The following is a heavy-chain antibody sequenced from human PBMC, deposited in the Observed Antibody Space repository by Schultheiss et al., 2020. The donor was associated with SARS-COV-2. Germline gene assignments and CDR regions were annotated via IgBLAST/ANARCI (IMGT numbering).Heavy chain of an antibody. CDR2: ISGSGGNT. V-gene: IGHV3-23*01. CDR1: RFTFSSYA. D-gene: IGHD3-10*01. CDR3: ARQGLWFGELLYGWFDY. J-gene: IGHJ4*02. Sequence: GGSLRLSCAASRFTFSSYAMSWVRQAPGKGLEWVSAISGSGGNTYYADSVKGRFTISRDNSKNTLYLQMNSLRAEDTAVYYCARQGLWFGELLYGWFDYWGQGTLVTVSS.